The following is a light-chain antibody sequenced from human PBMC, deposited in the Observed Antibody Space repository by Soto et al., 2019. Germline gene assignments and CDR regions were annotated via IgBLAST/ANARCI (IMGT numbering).Light chain of an antibody. J-gene: IGKJ5*01. Sequence: DIQMTHSPSXXSXXXXDXXXIXCRASQSINFYLNWYQQKPGKAPRLLIYAASSLQSKVPSRFSGSGSGTDFTLTISSLQPEDFATYYCQQTYSTPFFGQGTRLEIK. CDR1: QSINFY. V-gene: IGKV1-39*01. CDR3: QQTYSTPF. CDR2: AAS.